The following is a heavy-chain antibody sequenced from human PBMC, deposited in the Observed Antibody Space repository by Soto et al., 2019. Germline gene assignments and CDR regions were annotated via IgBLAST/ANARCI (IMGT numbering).Heavy chain of an antibody. Sequence: GGSLRLSCAASGFTFSSYAVSWVRQAPGQGLEWVSAIYGSGSNTYYADFVKGRFTISRDNTKNTLFLQMNALRAEDTAVYYCAKGGIAPDYWGQGTVVTVSS. V-gene: IGHV3-23*01. D-gene: IGHD6-13*01. CDR2: IYGSGSNT. CDR3: AKGGIAPDY. J-gene: IGHJ4*02. CDR1: GFTFSSYA.